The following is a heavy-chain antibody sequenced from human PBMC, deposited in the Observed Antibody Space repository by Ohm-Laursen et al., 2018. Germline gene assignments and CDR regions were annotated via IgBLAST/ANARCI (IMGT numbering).Heavy chain of an antibody. D-gene: IGHD5-18*01. CDR1: GFSFSNAW. CDR2: INNDGIST. CDR3: AKDITRIQLWLGDAFDI. Sequence: GSLRLSCAASGFSFSNAWMHWVRQAPGKGLVWVSRINNDGISTFYADSVKGRFTISRDNAKNSLYLQMNSLRAEDTALYYCAKDITRIQLWLGDAFDIWGQGTMVTVSS. V-gene: IGHV3-74*01. J-gene: IGHJ3*02.